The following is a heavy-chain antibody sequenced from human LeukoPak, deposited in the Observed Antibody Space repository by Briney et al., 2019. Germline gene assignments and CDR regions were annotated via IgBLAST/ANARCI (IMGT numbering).Heavy chain of an antibody. J-gene: IGHJ6*03. CDR1: GFTFSSYS. D-gene: IGHD5-18*01. CDR2: ISSSRSCI. Sequence: PGGSLRLSCAASGFTFSSYSMNWVRQAPGKGLEWVSFISSSRSCIYYADSVKGRFTISRDNAKNSLYLQMNSLRAEDTAVYYCARGEYSYGLYYYYMDVWGKGTTVTISS. CDR3: ARGEYSYGLYYYYMDV. V-gene: IGHV3-21*01.